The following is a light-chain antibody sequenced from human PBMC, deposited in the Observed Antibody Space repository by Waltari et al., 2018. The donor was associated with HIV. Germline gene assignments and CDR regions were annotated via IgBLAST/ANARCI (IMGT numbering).Light chain of an antibody. CDR1: GGSITSHY. Sequence: NFMLTQPHSVSESPGKTVTISCTRTGGSITSHYVQWYQRRPGGAPTTVSYVDEQRPSGVPGRFSGSIDSSSNSASLTSAGLKPEDEADYYCQSSDRNNQVFGGGTKLTFL. CDR3: QSSDRNNQV. CDR2: VDE. V-gene: IGLV6-57*03. J-gene: IGLJ3*02.